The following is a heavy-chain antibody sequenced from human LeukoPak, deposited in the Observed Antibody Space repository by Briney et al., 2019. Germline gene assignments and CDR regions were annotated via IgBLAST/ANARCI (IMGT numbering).Heavy chain of an antibody. CDR3: ARERGSLRGGTIHYYDSSGYPDY. CDR2: IYHSGST. CDR1: GYSISSGYY. Sequence: PSETLSLTCTVSGYSISSGYYWGWIRQPPGKGLEWIGSIYHSGSTYYNPSLKSRVTISVDTSKNQFSLKLSSVTAADTAVYYCARERGSLRGGTIHYYDSSGYPDYWGQGTLITVSS. J-gene: IGHJ4*02. V-gene: IGHV4-38-2*02. D-gene: IGHD3-22*01.